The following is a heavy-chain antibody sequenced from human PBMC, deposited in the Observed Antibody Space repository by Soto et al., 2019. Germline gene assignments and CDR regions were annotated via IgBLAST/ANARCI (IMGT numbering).Heavy chain of an antibody. CDR3: ARGYCSSTSCQYYFDF. D-gene: IGHD2-2*01. CDR2: INGGNGDT. V-gene: IGHV1-3*01. J-gene: IGHJ4*02. Sequence: ASVKVSCKASGYTFTGYAIHWVRQAPGQRLEWMGWINGGNGDTKYSQTFQGRVTITRDTSASTAYMELTSLGSEDTAVYHCARGYCSSTSCQYYFDFWGQGTPVTVSS. CDR1: GYTFTGYA.